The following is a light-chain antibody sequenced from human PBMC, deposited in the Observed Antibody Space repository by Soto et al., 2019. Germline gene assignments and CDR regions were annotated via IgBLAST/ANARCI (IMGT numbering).Light chain of an antibody. J-gene: IGKJ2*01. CDR1: QSVNNNF. CDR3: QQYGGSPGYT. Sequence: EIVLTQSPGTLSLSPGERATFSCRASQSVNNNFLAWYQQKPGQAPRLLIYSVSRMATGIPDRFSGSGSGTDFTRNISRLEPDDFAVYYCQQYGGSPGYTFGQGTKLEIK. V-gene: IGKV3-20*01. CDR2: SVS.